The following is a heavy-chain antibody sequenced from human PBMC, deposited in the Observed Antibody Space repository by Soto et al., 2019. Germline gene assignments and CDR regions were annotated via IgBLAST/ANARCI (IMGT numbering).Heavy chain of an antibody. CDR1: GYTFTGYY. J-gene: IGHJ5*02. Sequence: VASVKVSCKASGYTFTGYYMHWVRQAPGQGLEWMGWINPNSGGTNYAQKFQGRVTMTRDTSISTAYMELSRLRSDDTAVYHCARDNLFRLNWFDPWGQGTLVTVSS. D-gene: IGHD3-10*02. CDR3: ARDNLFRLNWFDP. V-gene: IGHV1-2*02. CDR2: INPNSGGT.